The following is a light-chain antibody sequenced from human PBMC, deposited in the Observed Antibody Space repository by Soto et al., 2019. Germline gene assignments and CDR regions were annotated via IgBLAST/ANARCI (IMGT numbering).Light chain of an antibody. CDR1: QSISSW. Sequence: DIQMTQSPSTLSASVGDRVTITCRASQSISSWLAWYQQKLGRAPRLLIYDASSLESGVQSRFSGSGYGTEFTLTIRSLQPDDFATYYCICYITYPWTFGQGTKVDIK. CDR2: DAS. V-gene: IGKV1-5*01. J-gene: IGKJ1*01. CDR3: ICYITYPWT.